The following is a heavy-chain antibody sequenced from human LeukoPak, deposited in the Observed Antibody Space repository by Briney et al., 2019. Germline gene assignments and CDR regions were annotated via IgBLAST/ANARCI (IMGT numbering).Heavy chain of an antibody. CDR2: INHSGST. CDR3: ARDSSGYYDY. CDR1: GGSFSGYY. Sequence: SETLSLTCAVYGGSFSGYYWSWLGQPPGKGLEWIGEINHSGSTNYNPSLKSRVTISVDTSKNQFSLKLSSVTAADTAVYYCARDSSGYYDYWGQGTLVTVSS. V-gene: IGHV4-34*01. J-gene: IGHJ4*02. D-gene: IGHD3-22*01.